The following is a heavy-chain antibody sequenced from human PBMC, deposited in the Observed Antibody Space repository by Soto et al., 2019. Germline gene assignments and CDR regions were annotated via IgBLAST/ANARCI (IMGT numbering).Heavy chain of an antibody. CDR2: IIPVFGTA. CDR3: ARGPYGEDYYYGMDG. V-gene: IGHV1-69*13. Sequence: GASVKVSCKASGGTFGSYAISWVRQAPGQGLEWMGGIIPVFGTANYAQKFQGRVTITADESTSTAYMELSSLRSEDTAVYYCARGPYGEDYYYGMDGWGQGTTVTVSS. D-gene: IGHD4-17*01. J-gene: IGHJ6*02. CDR1: GGTFGSYA.